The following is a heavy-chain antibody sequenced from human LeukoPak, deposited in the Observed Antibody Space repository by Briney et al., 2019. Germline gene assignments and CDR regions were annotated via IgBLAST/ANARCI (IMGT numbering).Heavy chain of an antibody. Sequence: PSETLSLTCTVSGGSISSSSYYWGWIRQPPGRGGEGIGSIYYSGSTYYNPSLKSRVTISVDTSKNQFSLKLSSVTAADTAVYYCARGGDSGSYGYWGQGTLVTVSS. CDR3: ARGGDSGSYGY. CDR1: GGSISSSSYY. D-gene: IGHD1-26*01. J-gene: IGHJ4*02. CDR2: IYYSGST. V-gene: IGHV4-39*01.